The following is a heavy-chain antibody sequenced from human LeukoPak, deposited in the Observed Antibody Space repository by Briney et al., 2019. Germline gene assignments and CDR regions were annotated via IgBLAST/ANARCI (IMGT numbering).Heavy chain of an antibody. CDR2: IKQDGSEK. J-gene: IGHJ4*02. CDR1: GFTFSSYA. Sequence: GGSLRLSCAASGFTFSSYAMSWVRQAPGKGLEWVANIKQDGSEKYYVDSVKGRFTISRDNAKNSLYLQMNSLRAEDTAVYYCARALNYYDSSGPKRGYWGQGTLVTVSS. CDR3: ARALNYYDSSGPKRGY. V-gene: IGHV3-7*01. D-gene: IGHD3-22*01.